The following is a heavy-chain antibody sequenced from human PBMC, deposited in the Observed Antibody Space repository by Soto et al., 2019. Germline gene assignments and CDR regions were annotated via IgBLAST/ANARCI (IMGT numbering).Heavy chain of an antibody. D-gene: IGHD3-10*01. CDR1: GDSISNRSHH. J-gene: IGHJ5*02. V-gene: IGHV4-30-4*08. CDR3: ARTDYGTAYFDP. CDR2: IFYSGTA. Sequence: TLSLTWTVSGDSISNRSHHRSMIHQPPGKGLEWIGHIFYSGTAYYNPSLKSRLTISVDTSKNQFSLKLSSVTAADTAVYYCARTDYGTAYFDPWGQGSLVTVS.